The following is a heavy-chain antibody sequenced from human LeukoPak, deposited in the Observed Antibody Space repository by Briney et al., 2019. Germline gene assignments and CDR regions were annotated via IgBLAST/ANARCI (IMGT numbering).Heavy chain of an antibody. J-gene: IGHJ4*02. CDR1: GYTFTSYY. CDR2: INPSGGST. Sequence: ASVKVSCKASGYTFTSYYMHWVRQAPGQGLEWMGIINPSGGSTSYAQKFQGRVTMTRNTSISTAYMELSSLRSEDTAVYYCARALGKPFDYRGQGTLVTVSS. CDR3: ARALGKPFDY. D-gene: IGHD7-27*01. V-gene: IGHV1-46*01.